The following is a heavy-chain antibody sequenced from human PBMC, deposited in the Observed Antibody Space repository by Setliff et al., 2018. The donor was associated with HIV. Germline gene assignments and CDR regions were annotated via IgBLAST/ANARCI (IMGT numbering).Heavy chain of an antibody. D-gene: IGHD7-27*01. CDR1: GYTFTSFG. V-gene: IGHV1-18*01. J-gene: IGHJ4*02. CDR2: ISANNGNT. Sequence: ASVKVSCKASGYTFTSFGINWVRQAPGQGLEWMGWISANNGNTNYAQRLHDRVTMTTDTSTSTVYMELRSLRSDDTAVYYCARGGTGRPRPFDYWGQGTLVTVSS. CDR3: ARGGTGRPRPFDY.